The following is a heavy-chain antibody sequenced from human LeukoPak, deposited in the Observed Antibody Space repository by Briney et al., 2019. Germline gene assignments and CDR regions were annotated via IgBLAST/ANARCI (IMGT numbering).Heavy chain of an antibody. CDR1: RFTFSSYA. CDR3: AKGDRSGWYESNWFDS. V-gene: IGHV3-23*01. D-gene: IGHD6-19*01. CDR2: ISGRAENT. J-gene: IGHJ5*01. Sequence: GGSLRLSCAVSRFTFSSYAMSWVRQAPGQGLEWVSGISGRAENTYYADSVKGRFTISRDNSKNTLYLQMDSLRVEDTALYYCAKGDRSGWYESNWFDSWGQGTLVTVSS.